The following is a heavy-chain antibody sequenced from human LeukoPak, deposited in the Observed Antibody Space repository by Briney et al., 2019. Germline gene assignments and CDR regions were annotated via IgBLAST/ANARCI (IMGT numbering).Heavy chain of an antibody. D-gene: IGHD1-26*01. J-gene: IGHJ4*02. CDR1: GFTFSSYA. V-gene: IGHV4-34*01. CDR2: INHSGST. Sequence: PGGSLRLSCAASGFTFSSYARSWIRQPPGKGLEWIGEINHSGSTNYNPSLKSRVTISVDTSKNQFSLKLSSVTAADTAVYYCPRHAIGGATGYVYWGQGALVTVSP. CDR3: PRHAIGGATGYVY.